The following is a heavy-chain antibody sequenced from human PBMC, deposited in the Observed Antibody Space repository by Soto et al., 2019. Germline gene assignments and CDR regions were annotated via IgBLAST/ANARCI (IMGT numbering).Heavy chain of an antibody. CDR1: GGSISSGDYY. D-gene: IGHD2-2*01. CDR3: ARSAGIVVVRGPYYYGMDV. Sequence: SETRSRPHAVSGGSISSGDYYWSWIRQPPGKGLEWIGYIYYSGSTYYNPSLKSRVTISVDTSKNQFSLKLSSVTAADTAVYYCARSAGIVVVRGPYYYGMDVWGQGTTVTVSS. J-gene: IGHJ6*02. CDR2: IYYSGST. V-gene: IGHV4-30-4*01.